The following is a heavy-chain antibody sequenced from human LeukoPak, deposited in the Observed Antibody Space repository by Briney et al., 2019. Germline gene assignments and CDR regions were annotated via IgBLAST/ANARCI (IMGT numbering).Heavy chain of an antibody. CDR2: IKSKTDGGTT. D-gene: IGHD6-13*01. J-gene: IGHJ4*02. CDR1: GFTFSNAW. V-gene: IGHV3-15*01. CDR3: TTDFSSWYLSYYFGY. Sequence: GGSLRLSCAASGFTFSNAWMSWVRQAPGKGLEWVGRIKSKTDGGTTDYAAPVKGRFTISRDDSKNTLYLQMNSLKTEDTAVYYCTTDFSSWYLSYYFGYWGQGTLVTVSS.